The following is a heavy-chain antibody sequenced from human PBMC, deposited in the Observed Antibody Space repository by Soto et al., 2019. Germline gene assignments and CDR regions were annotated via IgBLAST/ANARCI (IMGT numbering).Heavy chain of an antibody. V-gene: IGHV1-69*01. CDR1: GDTFSSYA. CDR2: IIPIFGTA. Sequence: QVQLVQSGAEVKKPGSSVKVSCKSSGDTFSSYAISWVRHAPGPGLEWMGGIIPIFGTANYAQKFQGRVTITADESTSTAYMELSSLRSEDTAVYYCARYGSGYRSRASPMDVWGQGTTVTVS. J-gene: IGHJ6*02. CDR3: ARYGSGYRSRASPMDV. D-gene: IGHD3-22*01.